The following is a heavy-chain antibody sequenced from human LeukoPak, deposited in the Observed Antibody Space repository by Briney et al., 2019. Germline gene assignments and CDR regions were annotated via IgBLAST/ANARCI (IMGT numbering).Heavy chain of an antibody. CDR3: AKDGVAAAGTVPYYFDY. Sequence: GGSLRLSCAASGFTFSSYGMHWVRQAPGKGLEWVAFIRYDGSNKYYADSVKGRFTISRDNSKNTLYLQMNSLRAEDTAVYYCAKDGVAAAGTVPYYFDYWGQGTLVTVSS. CDR2: IRYDGSNK. D-gene: IGHD6-13*01. J-gene: IGHJ4*02. CDR1: GFTFSSYG. V-gene: IGHV3-30*02.